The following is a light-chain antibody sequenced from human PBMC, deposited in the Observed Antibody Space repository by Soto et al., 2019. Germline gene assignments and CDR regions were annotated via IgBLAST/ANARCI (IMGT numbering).Light chain of an antibody. CDR3: ISYTRSSTQV. CDR2: EVS. J-gene: IGLJ1*01. Sequence: SALTQPASVSGSPGQSITISCTGTSSDVGGYKYVSWYQQHPGKAPKLMIYEVSNRPSGISNRFSGSKSGNTASLTISGLQAEDEAEYYCISYTRSSTQVFGNGTKVTV. V-gene: IGLV2-14*01. CDR1: SSDVGGYKY.